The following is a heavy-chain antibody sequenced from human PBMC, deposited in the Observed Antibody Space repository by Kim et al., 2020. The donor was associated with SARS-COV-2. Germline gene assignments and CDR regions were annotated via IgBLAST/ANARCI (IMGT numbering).Heavy chain of an antibody. CDR1: GFTFSSYG. CDR3: AKGMGDTYYYDSSGYPGYYYYGMDV. J-gene: IGHJ6*02. D-gene: IGHD3-22*01. Sequence: GGSLRLSCAASGFTFSSYGMHWVRQAPGKGLEWVAVISYDGSNKYYADSVKGRFTISRDNSKNTLYLQMNSLRAEDTAVYYCAKGMGDTYYYDSSGYPGYYYYGMDVWGQGTTVTVSS. V-gene: IGHV3-30*18. CDR2: ISYDGSNK.